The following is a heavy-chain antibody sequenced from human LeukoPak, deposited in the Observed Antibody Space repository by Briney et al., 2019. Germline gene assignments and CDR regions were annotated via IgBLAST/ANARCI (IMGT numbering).Heavy chain of an antibody. D-gene: IGHD3-22*01. V-gene: IGHV4-59*08. CDR1: GGSISDYY. CDR3: ARHHDSSGYPPFY. J-gene: IGHJ4*02. Sequence: SETLSLTCTVSGGSISDYYRGWIRQPPGKGLEWIGYFYNSGSSTYNPSLKSRVTISVDTSKNQFSLKLSSVTAADTAVYYCARHHDSSGYPPFYWGQGTLVTVSS. CDR2: FYNSGSS.